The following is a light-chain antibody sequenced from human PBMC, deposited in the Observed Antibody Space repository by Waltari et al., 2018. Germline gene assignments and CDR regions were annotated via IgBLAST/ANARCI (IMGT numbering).Light chain of an antibody. V-gene: IGLV1-44*01. J-gene: IGLJ2*01. CDR1: RSNGGSNP. CDR2: SNN. CDR3: AAWDGGLNGLI. Sequence: QSVLCQPPSEAGTPGHRCPIGRSVTRSNGGSNPENGYQHPQGTSPKPLISSNNNRASGVPHRIYASKSGTSGSLAISGLQSKDEGDYYCAAWDGGLNGLIFGGGTKLNVL.